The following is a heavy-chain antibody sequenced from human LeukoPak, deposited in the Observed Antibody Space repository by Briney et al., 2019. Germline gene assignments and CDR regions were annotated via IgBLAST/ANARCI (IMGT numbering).Heavy chain of an antibody. CDR3: ARDKGTASRRGKNYYYYYYMDV. CDR1: GYTFTSYY. CDR2: INPSGGST. J-gene: IGHJ6*03. D-gene: IGHD6-6*01. Sequence: ASVKVSCKASGYTFTSYYMHWVRQAPGQGLEWMGIINPSGGSTSYAQKFQGRVTMTRDMSTSTVYMELSSLRSEDTAVYYCARDKGTASRRGKNYYYYYYMDVWGKGTTVTVSS. V-gene: IGHV1-46*01.